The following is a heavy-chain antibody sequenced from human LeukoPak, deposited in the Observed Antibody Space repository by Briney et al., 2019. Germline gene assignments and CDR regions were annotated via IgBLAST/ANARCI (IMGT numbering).Heavy chain of an antibody. D-gene: IGHD2-2*02. CDR2: INPNSGGT. CDR1: GYTFTGYY. V-gene: IGHV1-2*04. CDR3: ARDDNTLPYFQH. Sequence: ASVKVSCKASGYTFTGYYMHWVRQAPGQGLEWMGWINPNSGGTNYAQKFQGWVTMTRDTSISTAYMDLSRLRSDYTAVYYCARDDNTLPYFQHWGQGTLVTVSS. J-gene: IGHJ1*01.